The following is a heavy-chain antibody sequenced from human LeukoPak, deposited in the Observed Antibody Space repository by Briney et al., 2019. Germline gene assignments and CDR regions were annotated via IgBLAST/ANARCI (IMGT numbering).Heavy chain of an antibody. CDR2: LYSGGAT. D-gene: IGHD3-10*01. Sequence: PGGSLRLSCAASGFTVGSNYMSWVRQAPGKGLEWVSVLYSGGATYYADSVKGRFNISRDNSKNTLYLQMNSLRADDTAVYYCARAEAPWSRGFDYWGQGTLVTVSS. J-gene: IGHJ4*02. CDR1: GFTVGSNY. CDR3: ARAEAPWSRGFDY. V-gene: IGHV3-53*01.